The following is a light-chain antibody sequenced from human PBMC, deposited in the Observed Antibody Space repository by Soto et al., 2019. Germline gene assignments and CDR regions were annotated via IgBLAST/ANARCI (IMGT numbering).Light chain of an antibody. J-gene: IGLJ1*01. CDR1: ISNIGSNP. CDR2: RNN. V-gene: IGLV1-47*01. CDR3: AAWDDRLRAYV. Sequence: QSVLTQPPSASGTPGQRVTISCSGGISNIGSNPVYCHQHLPGTAPKLLVYRNNQRPSGVPDRFSDSKSGSSAFLAISGLRSEAEADYYCAAWDDRLRAYVFGTGTKVTVL.